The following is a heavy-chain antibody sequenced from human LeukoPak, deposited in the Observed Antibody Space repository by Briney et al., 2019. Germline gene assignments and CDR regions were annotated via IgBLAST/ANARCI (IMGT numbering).Heavy chain of an antibody. V-gene: IGHV1-46*01. CDR2: INPSGGST. CDR3: ARELSGQYYFDY. J-gene: IGHJ4*02. D-gene: IGHD6-19*01. Sequence: GASVKVSCKASGYTFAGYYMHWVRQAPGQGLEWMGIINPSGGSTSYAQKFQGRVTMTRDTSTSTVYMELSSLRSEDTAVYYCARELSGQYYFDYWGQGTLVTVSS. CDR1: GYTFAGYY.